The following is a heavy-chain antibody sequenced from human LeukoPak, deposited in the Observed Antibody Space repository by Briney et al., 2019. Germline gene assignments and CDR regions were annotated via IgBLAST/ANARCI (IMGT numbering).Heavy chain of an antibody. CDR2: ISGSGGST. Sequence: GGSLRLSCAASGFTFSSYAMSWVRQAPGKGLKWVSAISGSGGSTYYADSVKGRFTISRDNSKNTLYLQMNSLRAEDTAVYYCAKDFSGWYGFDYWGQGTLVTVSS. CDR3: AKDFSGWYGFDY. CDR1: GFTFSSYA. V-gene: IGHV3-23*01. D-gene: IGHD6-19*01. J-gene: IGHJ4*02.